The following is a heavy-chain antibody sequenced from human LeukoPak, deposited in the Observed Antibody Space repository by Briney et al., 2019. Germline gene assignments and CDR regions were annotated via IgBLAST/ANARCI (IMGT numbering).Heavy chain of an antibody. J-gene: IGHJ4*02. V-gene: IGHV3-23*01. CDR1: GFTFSSYA. CDR3: ASPEGSGYDRPLFDY. Sequence: GGSLRLSCAASGFTFSSYAMSWVRQAPGKGLEWVSAISGSGDSTYYADSVKGRFTISRDNSKNTLYLQMNSLRAEDTAVYYCASPEGSGYDRPLFDYWGQGTLVTVSS. D-gene: IGHD5-12*01. CDR2: ISGSGDST.